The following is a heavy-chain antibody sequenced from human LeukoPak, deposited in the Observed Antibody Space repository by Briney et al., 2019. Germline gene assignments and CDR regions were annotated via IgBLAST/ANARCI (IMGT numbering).Heavy chain of an antibody. Sequence: VASVKVSCKASGYTFTGYYMHWVRQAPGQGLEWMGWINPNSGGTNYAQKLQGRVTMTTDTSTSTAYMELRSLRSDDTAVYYCATQGYCSGGSCYPYFDYWGQGTLVTVSS. D-gene: IGHD2-15*01. J-gene: IGHJ4*02. CDR1: GYTFTGYY. CDR3: ATQGYCSGGSCYPYFDY. V-gene: IGHV1-2*02. CDR2: INPNSGGT.